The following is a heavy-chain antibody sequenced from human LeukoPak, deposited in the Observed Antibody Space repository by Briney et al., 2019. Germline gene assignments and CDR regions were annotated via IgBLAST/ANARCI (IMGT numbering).Heavy chain of an antibody. CDR1: GFTFSSYG. CDR3: ASRALGYCSSISCYGEKYYYGMDV. D-gene: IGHD2-2*01. J-gene: IGHJ6*02. V-gene: IGHV3-33*01. CDR2: IWYDGSNK. Sequence: PGGSLRLSCVASGFTFSSYGMHWVRQAPGKGLEWVAGIWYDGSNKYYADSVKGRFTISRDNSKNTLYLQMNSLRAEDTAVYYCASRALGYCSSISCYGEKYYYGMDVWGQGTTVTVSS.